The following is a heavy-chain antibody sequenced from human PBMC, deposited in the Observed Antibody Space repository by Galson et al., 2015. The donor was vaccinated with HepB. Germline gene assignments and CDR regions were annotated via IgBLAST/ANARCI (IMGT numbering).Heavy chain of an antibody. Sequence: TLSLTCTVSGGSISSGDYYWSWIRQPPGKGLEWIGYIYYSGSTYYNPSLKSRVTISVDTSKNQFSLKLSSVTAADTAVYYCARVVGSSWLFDYWGQGTLVTVSS. D-gene: IGHD6-13*01. J-gene: IGHJ4*02. CDR2: IYYSGST. CDR1: GGSISSGDYY. CDR3: ARVVGSSWLFDY. V-gene: IGHV4-30-4*01.